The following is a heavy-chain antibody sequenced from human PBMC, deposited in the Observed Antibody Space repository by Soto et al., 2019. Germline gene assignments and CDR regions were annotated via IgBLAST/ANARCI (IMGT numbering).Heavy chain of an antibody. CDR3: ARKERGTHGPYFDY. D-gene: IGHD1-26*01. Sequence: PSETLSLTCSVSGGSITSTIDYWGWIRQSPGKGLEWIGNIYYDGSTFYNPSLKSRVTISAETSRNQISLSLSSVTAADTAVYYCARKERGTHGPYFDYWGQGILVTVSS. CDR1: GGSITSTIDY. J-gene: IGHJ4*02. CDR2: IYYDGST. V-gene: IGHV4-39*01.